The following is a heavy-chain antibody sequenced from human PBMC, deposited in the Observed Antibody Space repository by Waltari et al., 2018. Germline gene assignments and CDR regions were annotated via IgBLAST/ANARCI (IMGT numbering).Heavy chain of an antibody. V-gene: IGHV1-69-2*01. Sequence: EVQLVQSGAEVKKTGATVKISCKASDYTCSDYYMHWVQQAPGKGLEWMGRVDPEDVETIYAEKFQGRVTITADTSTDKAYMELSSLRSEDTAVYYCATLWGGRITMIVGVAFDIWGQGTMVTVSS. J-gene: IGHJ3*02. D-gene: IGHD3-22*01. CDR2: VDPEDVET. CDR1: DYTCSDYY. CDR3: ATLWGGRITMIVGVAFDI.